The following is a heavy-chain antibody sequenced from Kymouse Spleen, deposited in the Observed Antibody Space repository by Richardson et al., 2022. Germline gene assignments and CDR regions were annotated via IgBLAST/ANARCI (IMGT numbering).Heavy chain of an antibody. V-gene: IGHV3-9*01. CDR3: AKDIVVVPAATYYYYGMDV. Sequence: EVQLVESGGGLVQPGRSLRLSCAASGFTFDDYAMHWVRQAPGKGLEWVSGISWNSGSIGYADSVKGRFTISRDNAKNSLYLQMNSLRAEDTALYYCAKDIVVVPAATYYYYGMDVWGQGTTVTVSS. CDR2: ISWNSGSI. D-gene: IGHD2-2*02. J-gene: IGHJ6*02. CDR1: GFTFDDYA.